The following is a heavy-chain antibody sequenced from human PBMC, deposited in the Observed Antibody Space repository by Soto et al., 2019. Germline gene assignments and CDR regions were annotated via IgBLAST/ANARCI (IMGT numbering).Heavy chain of an antibody. CDR3: AGDGVRNGAYNGWLDP. Sequence: DVQLVESGGDLVQPGGSLRLSCAASGFSFSSYWMTWVRLAPGKGLEWVANIKQDGREKYYVASVKGRFTISRDNGKNLLFLQMDSLTPDDTAVYYCAGDGVRNGAYNGWLDPWGQGTLVTVSS. CDR2: IKQDGREK. D-gene: IGHD3-16*01. V-gene: IGHV3-7*03. CDR1: GFSFSSYW. J-gene: IGHJ5*02.